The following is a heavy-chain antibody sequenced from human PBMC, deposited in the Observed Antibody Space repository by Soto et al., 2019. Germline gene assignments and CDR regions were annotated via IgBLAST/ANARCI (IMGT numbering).Heavy chain of an antibody. CDR2: MYSGGST. J-gene: IGHJ5*02. Sequence: EVQLVESGGGLIQPGGSLRLSCAASGFTVSNTYVSWVRQAPGKGLEWLSLMYSGGSTYYANSVKGRFTISRDNSKNTLYLQMNSLRAEDTAVYYCARDARNSGWFGWFDPWGQGTLVTVSS. D-gene: IGHD6-19*01. V-gene: IGHV3-53*01. CDR3: ARDARNSGWFGWFDP. CDR1: GFTVSNTY.